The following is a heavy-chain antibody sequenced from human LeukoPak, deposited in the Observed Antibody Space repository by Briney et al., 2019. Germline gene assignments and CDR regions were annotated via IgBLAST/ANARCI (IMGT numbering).Heavy chain of an antibody. J-gene: IGHJ5*02. V-gene: IGHV4-59*01. Sequence: SETLSLTCTVSGGSISSYYWSWIRQPPGKGLEWIGYIYYGGSTNYNPSLKSRVTISVDTSKNQFSLKLSSVTAADTAVYYCARALKASFGSGAGTLDPWGQGTLVTVSS. CDR2: IYYGGST. D-gene: IGHD1-7*01. CDR1: GGSISSYY. CDR3: ARALKASFGSGAGTLDP.